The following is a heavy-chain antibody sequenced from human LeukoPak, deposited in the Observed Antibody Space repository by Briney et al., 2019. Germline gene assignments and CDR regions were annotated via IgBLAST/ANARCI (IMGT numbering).Heavy chain of an antibody. V-gene: IGHV4-59*01. Sequence: PSETLSLTCTVSGGSIGSYYWSWIRQPPGKGLEWIGYIYYSGRSNQNPSLKSRVTISLDTSKNQFSLKLSSVTAADTAVYYCARAGRGYNYGFVPSELDYYYYYLDVWGKGTTVTVSS. D-gene: IGHD5-18*01. CDR1: GGSIGSYY. CDR2: IYYSGRS. CDR3: ARAGRGYNYGFVPSELDYYYYYLDV. J-gene: IGHJ6*03.